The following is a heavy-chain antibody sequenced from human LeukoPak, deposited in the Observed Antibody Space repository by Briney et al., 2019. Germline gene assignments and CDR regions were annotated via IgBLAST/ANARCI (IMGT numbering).Heavy chain of an antibody. J-gene: IGHJ4*02. CDR2: ISGSGGST. CDR3: ARDRAMVRGVINPLGY. CDR1: GFTFSSYA. Sequence: GGSLRLSCAASGFTFSSYAMSWVRQAPGKGLEWVSAISGSGGSTYYADSVKGRFTISRDNSKNTLYLQMNSLRAEDTAVYYCARDRAMVRGVINPLGYWGQGTLVTVSS. V-gene: IGHV3-23*01. D-gene: IGHD3-10*01.